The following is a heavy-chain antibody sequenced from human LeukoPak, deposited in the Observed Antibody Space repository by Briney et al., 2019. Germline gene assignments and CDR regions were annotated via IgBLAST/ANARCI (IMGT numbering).Heavy chain of an antibody. CDR2: INHSGST. D-gene: IGHD3-22*01. V-gene: IGHV4-34*01. CDR1: GGSFSGYY. J-gene: IGHJ4*02. CDR3: ASLFYYDSSGYYWDFDY. Sequence: PSETLSLTCAVYGGSFSGYYWSWIRQPPGKGLEWIREINHSGSTNYNPSLKSRVTISVDTSKNQFSLKLSSVTAADTAVYYCASLFYYDSSGYYWDFDYWGQGTLVTVSS.